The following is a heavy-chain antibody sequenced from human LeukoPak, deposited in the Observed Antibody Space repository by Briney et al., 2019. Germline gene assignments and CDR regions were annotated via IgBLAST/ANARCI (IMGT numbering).Heavy chain of an antibody. Sequence: GGSLRLSCAASGFTFSSYSMNWVRQAPGKGLEWVSYISSSSSRIYYADSVRGRFTISRDNAKSSLYLQMNSLRAEDTAVYYCARAYKGGYYDSSGYDYWGQGTLVTVSS. CDR2: ISSSSSRI. J-gene: IGHJ4*02. D-gene: IGHD3-22*01. CDR1: GFTFSSYS. V-gene: IGHV3-48*01. CDR3: ARAYKGGYYDSSGYDY.